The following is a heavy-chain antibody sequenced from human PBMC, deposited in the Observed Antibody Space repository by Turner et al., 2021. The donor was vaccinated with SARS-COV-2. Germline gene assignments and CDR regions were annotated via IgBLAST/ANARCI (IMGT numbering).Heavy chain of an antibody. CDR1: GFTLSCYW. V-gene: IGHV3-7*03. D-gene: IGHD6-13*01. CDR2: IKQDDSEQ. Sequence: EVQLVESGGGLVQPGGSLRLSCAASGFTLSCYWMSWVRQAPGKGVEWVANIKQDDSEQFYVDSVKGRFTISRDNAKNSLYLQMNSLRAEDKAVYYCAKIASSSWYFDYWGQGTLVTVSS. J-gene: IGHJ4*02. CDR3: AKIASSSWYFDY.